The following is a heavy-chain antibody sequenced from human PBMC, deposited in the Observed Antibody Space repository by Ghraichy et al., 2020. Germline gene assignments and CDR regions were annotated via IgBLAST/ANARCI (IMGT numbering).Heavy chain of an antibody. CDR2: IYYSGST. Sequence: LETLSLTCTVSGGSISSSSYYWGWIRQPPGKGLEWIGSIYYSGSTYYNPSLKSRVTISVDTSKNQFSLKLSSVTAADTAVYYCARIPWRTTGWFDPWGQGTLVTVSS. D-gene: IGHD2-2*01. V-gene: IGHV4-39*07. CDR3: ARIPWRTTGWFDP. CDR1: GGSISSSSYY. J-gene: IGHJ5*02.